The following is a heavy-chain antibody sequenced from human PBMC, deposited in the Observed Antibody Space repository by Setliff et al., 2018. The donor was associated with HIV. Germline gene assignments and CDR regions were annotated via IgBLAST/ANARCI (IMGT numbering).Heavy chain of an antibody. CDR2: ISGSGGST. CDR3: AKERNPYYYDTSGYSWFDP. V-gene: IGHV3-23*01. J-gene: IGHJ5*02. D-gene: IGHD3-22*01. Sequence: GGSLRLSCAASGFTFSTYAMDWVRQAPGKGLEWISDISGSGGSTSYADSVKGRFTISRDSSEDTLYVQMNSLRVDDTAVYYCAKERNPYYYDTSGYSWFDPWGQGTLVTVSS. CDR1: GFTFSTYA.